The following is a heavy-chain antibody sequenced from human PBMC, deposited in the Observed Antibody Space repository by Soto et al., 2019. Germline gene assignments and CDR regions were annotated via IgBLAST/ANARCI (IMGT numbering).Heavy chain of an antibody. CDR3: AKDMAGTGAFDM. CDR1: RFTFGTYG. Sequence: GGSLRLSCVASRFTFGTYGMHWVLQVSGKGPKLVSGISWNGCNIGYPDSVKSRFTISRVNANLSLYLQMDSLKIEDTAVYYCAKDMAGTGAFDMWGQGTMVTDS. D-gene: IGHD1-1*01. CDR2: ISWNGCNI. J-gene: IGHJ3*02. V-gene: IGHV3-9*01.